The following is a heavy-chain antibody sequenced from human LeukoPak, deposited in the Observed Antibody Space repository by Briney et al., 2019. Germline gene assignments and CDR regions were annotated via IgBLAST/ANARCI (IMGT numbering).Heavy chain of an antibody. CDR1: GGSISSSSYY. Sequence: SETLSLTCTVSGGSISSSSYYWGWIRQPPGKGLEWIGSIYYSGSTYYNPSLKSRVTISVDTSKNQFSLKLSSVTAADTAVYYCARDNNYYDSVLGWFDPWGQGTLVTVSS. J-gene: IGHJ5*02. V-gene: IGHV4-39*07. CDR2: IYYSGST. CDR3: ARDNNYYDSVLGWFDP. D-gene: IGHD3-22*01.